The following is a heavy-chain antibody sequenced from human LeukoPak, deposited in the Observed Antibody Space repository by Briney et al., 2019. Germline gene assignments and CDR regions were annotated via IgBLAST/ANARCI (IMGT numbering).Heavy chain of an antibody. CDR2: ISSSGSTI. Sequence: GGSLRLSCAASGFTFSSYEMNWVRQAPGKGLEWVSYISSSGSTIYYADSVKGRFTISRDNAKNSLYLQMNSLRAEDTAVYYCAELGITMVGGAWGKGTTVTISS. J-gene: IGHJ6*04. CDR1: GFTFSSYE. V-gene: IGHV3-48*03. CDR3: AELGITMVGGA. D-gene: IGHD3-10*02.